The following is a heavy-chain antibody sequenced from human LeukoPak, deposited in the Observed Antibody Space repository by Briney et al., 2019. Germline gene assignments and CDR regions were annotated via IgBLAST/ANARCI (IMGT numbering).Heavy chain of an antibody. CDR2: INTNSNYI. J-gene: IGHJ4*02. Sequence: GGSLRLSCAASGFTFSTYSMAWVRQAPGKGLEWVSSINTNSNYIYYADSVKGRFTSSRDNAKISLYLQMNSLRADDTAVYYCARVALGVAGVLTFDYWGQGTLVIVSS. V-gene: IGHV3-21*01. CDR3: ARVALGVAGVLTFDY. CDR1: GFTFSTYS. D-gene: IGHD6-19*01.